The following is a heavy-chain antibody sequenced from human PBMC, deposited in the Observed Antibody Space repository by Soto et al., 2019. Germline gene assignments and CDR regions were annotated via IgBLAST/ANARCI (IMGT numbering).Heavy chain of an antibody. D-gene: IGHD3-9*01. J-gene: IGHJ4*02. CDR2: INGGNGNT. CDR1: GYTFTRHA. Sequence: QVQLVQSGAEVKKPGASVQVSCKASGYTFTRHAIHWVRQAPGQRLEWMGWINGGNGNTKYSPKFQGRVTITRDTSASTAYMELSSLRSEDTAVYYCARGGWLLEQSFDYWGQGALVTVSS. V-gene: IGHV1-3*01. CDR3: ARGGWLLEQSFDY.